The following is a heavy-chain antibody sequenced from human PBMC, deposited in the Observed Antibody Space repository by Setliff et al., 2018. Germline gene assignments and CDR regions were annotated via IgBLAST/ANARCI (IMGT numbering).Heavy chain of an antibody. CDR1: GGSISSSSYY. J-gene: IGHJ3*02. D-gene: IGHD3-3*01. CDR2: IYYSGST. V-gene: IGHV4-39*01. CDR3: ARQGSGYDFWSGYYRPDAFDI. Sequence: TLSLTCTVSGGSISSSSYYWGWIRQPPGKGLEWIGSIYYSGSTYYNPSLKSRVTISVDTSKNQFPLKLSSVTAADTAVYYCARQGSGYDFWSGYYRPDAFDIWGQGTMVTVSS.